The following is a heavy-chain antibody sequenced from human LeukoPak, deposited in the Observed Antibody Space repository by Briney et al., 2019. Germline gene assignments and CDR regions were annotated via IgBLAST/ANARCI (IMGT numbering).Heavy chain of an antibody. D-gene: IGHD5-12*01. CDR1: GFTFRGFS. CDR3: ARGQWLADY. CDR2: ITGSSSTI. J-gene: IGHJ4*02. V-gene: IGHV3-48*02. Sequence: PGGSLRLSCAASGFTFRGFSMDWVCQAPGKGLEWVSYITGSSSTIYYADSVKGRFTISRDNAKNSLYLQMNSLRDEDTAVYYCARGQWLADYWGQGTLVTVST.